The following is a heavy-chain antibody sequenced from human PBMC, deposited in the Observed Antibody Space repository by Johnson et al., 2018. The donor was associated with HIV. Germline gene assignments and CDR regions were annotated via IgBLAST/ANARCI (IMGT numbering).Heavy chain of an antibody. J-gene: IGHJ3*02. D-gene: IGHD1-26*01. V-gene: IGHV3-33*08. CDR2: IWYDGSNK. CDR1: GFTFSDYY. CDR3: AREGAGGACDI. Sequence: QVQLVESGGGLVKPGGSLRLSCAASGFTFSDYYMSWVRQAPGKGLEWVAGIWYDGSNKYYADSVKGRFSISRDNSKNTLYLQMNSLRAEDTALYYCAREGAGGACDIWGQGTMVTVSS.